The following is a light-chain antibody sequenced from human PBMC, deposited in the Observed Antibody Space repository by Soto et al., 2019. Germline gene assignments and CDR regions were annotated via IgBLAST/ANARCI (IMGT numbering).Light chain of an antibody. V-gene: IGLV1-44*01. CDR3: SAWDASLNGYV. CDR1: SSNIGSKT. CDR2: SNY. Sequence: QAVVTQPPSASGTPGQRVTISCSGSSSNIGSKTVNWYQQLPGTAPKLLIYSNYQRPSGVPDRFSGSKSDTSASLAISGLQSEDEADYYCSAWDASLNGYVFGTGTKLTVL. J-gene: IGLJ1*01.